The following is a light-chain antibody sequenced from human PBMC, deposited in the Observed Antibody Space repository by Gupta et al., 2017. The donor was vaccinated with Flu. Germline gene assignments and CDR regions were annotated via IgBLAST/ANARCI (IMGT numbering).Light chain of an antibody. V-gene: IGKV1-5*03. Sequence: DIQMTQSPSTLSASVGDRVTITCRASQSVRSWLAWFQQKPGKAPRLLIDRASILESGVPSRFSGSGSETEFTLTISSLQPDDFATYYCQQYNSYSWTFGQGTKVEIK. CDR3: QQYNSYSWT. CDR1: QSVRSW. J-gene: IGKJ1*01. CDR2: RAS.